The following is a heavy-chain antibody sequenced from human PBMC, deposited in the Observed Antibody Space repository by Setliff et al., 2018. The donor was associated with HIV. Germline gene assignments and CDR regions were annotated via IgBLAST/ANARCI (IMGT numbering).Heavy chain of an antibody. Sequence: GGSLRLSCAASGFTFSNFAINWVRQAPGKGLEWVSTISGRGTNTYYADSVKGRFTISRDNSKNTLSLQLNSLTAEDSAVYYCAKAGGGILYVYYMDVWGKGTTVTVSS. J-gene: IGHJ6*03. D-gene: IGHD3-16*01. CDR2: ISGRGTNT. V-gene: IGHV3-23*01. CDR1: GFTFSNFA. CDR3: AKAGGGILYVYYMDV.